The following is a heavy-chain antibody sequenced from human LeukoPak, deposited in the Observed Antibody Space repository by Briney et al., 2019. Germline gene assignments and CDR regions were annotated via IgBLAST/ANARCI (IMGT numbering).Heavy chain of an antibody. V-gene: IGHV1-69*13. CDR1: GGTFGSSG. Sequence: GASVKVSCKASGGTFGSSGISWVRQAPGQGLEWMGGIIPIFGTTNYTQKFKGRVTISADESTSTSHMELSSLKSEDTAVYYCALVYRNSPRKDNYDISGYLDYWGQGTLVTVSS. J-gene: IGHJ4*02. CDR3: ALVYRNSPRKDNYDISGYLDY. CDR2: IIPIFGTT. D-gene: IGHD3-22*01.